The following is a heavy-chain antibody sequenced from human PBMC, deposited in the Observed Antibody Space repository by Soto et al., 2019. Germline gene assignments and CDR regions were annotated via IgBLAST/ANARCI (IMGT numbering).Heavy chain of an antibody. D-gene: IGHD6-19*01. CDR2: INHSGST. Sequence: QVQLQQWGAGLLKPSETLSLTCAVYGGSFSGYYWSWIRQPPGKGLEWIGEINHSGSTNYNPSLKSRVTISVDTSKNQFSLKLSSVTAADTAVYYCASRPVAGTIYFDYWDQGTLVTVSS. CDR1: GGSFSGYY. J-gene: IGHJ4*02. V-gene: IGHV4-34*01. CDR3: ASRPVAGTIYFDY.